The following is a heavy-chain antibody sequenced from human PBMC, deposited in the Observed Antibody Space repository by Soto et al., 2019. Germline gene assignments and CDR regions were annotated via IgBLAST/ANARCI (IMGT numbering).Heavy chain of an antibody. V-gene: IGHV4-61*01. Sequence: SETLSLTCTVSGVSVSSGSYYWSWIRQPPGKGLEWIGYIYYSGSTNYNPSLKSRVTISVDTSKNQFSLKLSSVTAADTAVYYCARGNGGNSGSFDYWGQGTLVTVSS. D-gene: IGHD2-21*02. CDR1: GVSVSSGSYY. J-gene: IGHJ4*02. CDR2: IYYSGST. CDR3: ARGNGGNSGSFDY.